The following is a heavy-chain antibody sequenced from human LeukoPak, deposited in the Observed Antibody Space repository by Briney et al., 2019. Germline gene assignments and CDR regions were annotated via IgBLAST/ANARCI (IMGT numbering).Heavy chain of an antibody. CDR1: GDSVSSNNVA. J-gene: IGHJ4*02. CDR2: TFYRSKWYF. V-gene: IGHV6-1*01. Sequence: SQTLSLTSAISGDSVSSNNVAWNWIRQSPSRGLEWLGRTFYRSKWYFDYAESVKSRMTIYPHTSNNQFSLQLKSVTPEDTAVYYCAQGWDLNSWGQGTLVTVSS. D-gene: IGHD1-26*01. CDR3: AQGWDLNS.